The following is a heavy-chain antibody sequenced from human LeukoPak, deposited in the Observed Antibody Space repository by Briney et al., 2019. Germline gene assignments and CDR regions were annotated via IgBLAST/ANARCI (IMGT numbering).Heavy chain of an antibody. J-gene: IGHJ3*02. D-gene: IGHD4/OR15-4a*01. CDR2: IYYSGST. CDR3: AVQTKGAPDAFDI. Sequence: PSETLSLTCTVSGVSISSYYWRWLRQPPGKGLEWIGYIYYSGSTNYNPSLKSRVTISVDTSKNQFSLKLSSVTAADTAVYYCAVQTKGAPDAFDIWGQGTMVTVSS. V-gene: IGHV4-59*08. CDR1: GVSISSYY.